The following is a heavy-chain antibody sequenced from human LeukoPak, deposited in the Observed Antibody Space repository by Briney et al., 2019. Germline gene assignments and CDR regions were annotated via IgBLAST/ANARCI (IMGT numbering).Heavy chain of an antibody. Sequence: GGSLRLSCAASGFTFSSYAMSWVRQTPEKGLEWVSAISGSGGSTYYADSVKGRFTISRDNSNNTLYLQMNSLRAEDTAVYYCARQLTVAGDAFDIWGQGTMVTVSS. J-gene: IGHJ3*02. D-gene: IGHD6-13*01. CDR3: ARQLTVAGDAFDI. CDR1: GFTFSSYA. V-gene: IGHV3-23*01. CDR2: ISGSGGST.